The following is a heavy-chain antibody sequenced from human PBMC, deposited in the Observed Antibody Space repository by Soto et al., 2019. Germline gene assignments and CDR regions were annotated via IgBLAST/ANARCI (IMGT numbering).Heavy chain of an antibody. CDR2: MSISGST. J-gene: IGHJ4*02. D-gene: IGHD3-16*01. CDR1: GASITGYY. Sequence: QVQLQESGPGLVKPSETLSLTCTVSGASITGYYWSWIRQPAGKGLEWIGRMSISGSTNYNPTLRSRVTMSVAVAKNQFSLRLTSVTAADTALYYCARGMTPPGAPAWYYFDSWGQGTLVTVSS. V-gene: IGHV4-4*07. CDR3: ARGMTPPGAPAWYYFDS.